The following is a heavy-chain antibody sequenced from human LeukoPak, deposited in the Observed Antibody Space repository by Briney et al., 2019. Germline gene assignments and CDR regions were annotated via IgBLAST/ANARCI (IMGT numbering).Heavy chain of an antibody. J-gene: IGHJ4*02. D-gene: IGHD3-22*01. CDR3: ARERYSDSSPSYFESGF. Sequence: GASVKVSCMASGYNFGDYPIQWMRQAPGQGLEWMGRIKSKSGDTQYAQKFQGRVTMTRDTSKRTVYMELSRLTFDDTARYYCARERYSDSSPSYFESGFRGQGTLVIVSS. CDR2: IKSKSGDT. CDR1: GYNFGDYP. V-gene: IGHV1-2*06.